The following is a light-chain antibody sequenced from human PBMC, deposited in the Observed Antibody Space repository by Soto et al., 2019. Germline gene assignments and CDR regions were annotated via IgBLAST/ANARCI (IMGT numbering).Light chain of an antibody. CDR2: SAS. CDR3: QQRSNWPRT. CDR1: QGVSTY. V-gene: IGKV3-11*01. Sequence: LTQSPATLSLSLGERVTLSCRASQGVSTYVDWYQQKPGKAPTLLIYSASTRPTGVPSRFSGSGYGPDFTLTISSLEPEDFAVYYCQQRSNWPRTFGQGTKVDIK. J-gene: IGKJ1*01.